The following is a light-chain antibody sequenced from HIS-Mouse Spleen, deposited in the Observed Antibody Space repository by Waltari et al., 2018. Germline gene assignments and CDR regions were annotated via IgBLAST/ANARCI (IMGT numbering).Light chain of an antibody. V-gene: IGLV2-14*03. CDR2: DVS. Sequence: QSALTQPASVSGSPGQSITISCTGTSSDVGGYNYVSWYQQHPGKAPKLMIYDVSNRPSGVSNRLSGSKSGNTASLTSSGLQAEDEADYYCSSYTSSSTLDVVFGGGTKPTVL. CDR3: SSYTSSSTLDVV. J-gene: IGLJ2*01. CDR1: SSDVGGYNY.